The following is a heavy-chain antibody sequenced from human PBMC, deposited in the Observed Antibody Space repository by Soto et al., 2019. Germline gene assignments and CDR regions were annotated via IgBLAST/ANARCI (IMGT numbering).Heavy chain of an antibody. Sequence: PGGSLRLSCAASGITFSGYSMTWVRQAPGKGLEWVSSMSTSSRYIYYADSVKGRFTISRDNGKNSLYLQMNSLRAEDTAVYYCARAFTQRPVLGGVDYWVQGTLVTVSS. V-gene: IGHV3-21*01. J-gene: IGHJ4*02. D-gene: IGHD3-16*01. CDR3: ARAFTQRPVLGGVDY. CDR2: MSTSSRYI. CDR1: GITFSGYS.